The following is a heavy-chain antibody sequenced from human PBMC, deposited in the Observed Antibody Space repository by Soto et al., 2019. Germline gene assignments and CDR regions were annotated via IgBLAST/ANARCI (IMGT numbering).Heavy chain of an antibody. J-gene: IGHJ6*02. V-gene: IGHV4-34*01. CDR1: GGSLNGYY. CDR2: ITHSGST. D-gene: IGHD2-21*02. CDR3: ARGPVGGGNSPPYYYYGMDV. Sequence: SETLSLTCAVYGGSLNGYYWSWIRQPPGRGLEWIGEITHSGSTNYNPSLKSRVTISVDTSKNQFSLKLSSVTAADTAVYYCARGPVGGGNSPPYYYYGMDVWGQGTTVTVSS.